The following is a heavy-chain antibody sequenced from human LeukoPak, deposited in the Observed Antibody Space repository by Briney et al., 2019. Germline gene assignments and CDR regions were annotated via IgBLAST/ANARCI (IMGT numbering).Heavy chain of an antibody. J-gene: IGHJ4*02. D-gene: IGHD3-22*01. CDR3: ARDYDRSGYYCLDY. Sequence: ASVKVSCKASGYTFTSYGISWVRQAPGQGLEWMGWISAYNGNTNYAQKLQGRVTMTTDTSTRTAYMELRSLRSDDTAVYYCARDYDRSGYYCLDYWGQGSMVTVSS. V-gene: IGHV1-18*01. CDR1: GYTFTSYG. CDR2: ISAYNGNT.